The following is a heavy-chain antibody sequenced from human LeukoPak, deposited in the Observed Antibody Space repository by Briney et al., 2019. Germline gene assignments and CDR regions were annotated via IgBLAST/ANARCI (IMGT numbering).Heavy chain of an antibody. CDR3: ARRGNDYGDYPTDY. CDR2: IYPGDSDN. CDR1: GYSFTSYW. D-gene: IGHD4-17*01. Sequence: SGESLKISCKGSGYSFTSYWIGWVRQMPGKGLEWMGIIYPGDSDNRYSPSFQGQVTISADKSISTAYLQWSRLKASDTAMYYCARRGNDYGDYPTDYWGQGTLVTVSS. J-gene: IGHJ4*02. V-gene: IGHV5-51*01.